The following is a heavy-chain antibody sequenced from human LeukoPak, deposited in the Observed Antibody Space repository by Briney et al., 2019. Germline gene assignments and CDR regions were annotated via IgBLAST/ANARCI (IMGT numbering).Heavy chain of an antibody. D-gene: IGHD1-26*01. CDR1: GFTVSSNY. V-gene: IGHV3-66*01. CDR3: ARIYSGSHYS. J-gene: IGHJ4*02. Sequence: GGSLRLSCAASGFTVSSNYMNWVRQAPGKGLEWVSMIYSGGNTYYTDSVKGRFTISRDNSKNTLFLQMNSLRAEDTAVYYCARIYSGSHYSWGQGTLVTISS. CDR2: IYSGGNT.